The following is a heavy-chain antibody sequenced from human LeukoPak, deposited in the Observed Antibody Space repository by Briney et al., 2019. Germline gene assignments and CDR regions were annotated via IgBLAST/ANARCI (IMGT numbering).Heavy chain of an antibody. CDR2: TYYRSKWYN. Sequence: SQTLSLTCAISGDSVSSNSATWNWTRQSPSRGLEWLGRTYYRSKWYNDYALSVKSRITINPDTSKNQFSLQLNSVTPEDTAVYYCARGDSSSWYFLGAFDIWGQGTMVTVSS. CDR3: ARGDSSSWYFLGAFDI. J-gene: IGHJ3*02. CDR1: GDSVSSNSAT. D-gene: IGHD6-13*01. V-gene: IGHV6-1*01.